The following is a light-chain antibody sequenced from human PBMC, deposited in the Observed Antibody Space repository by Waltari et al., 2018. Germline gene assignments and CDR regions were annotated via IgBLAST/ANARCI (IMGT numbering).Light chain of an antibody. Sequence: EIVLTQSPGTLSLAPGERATLSCRASQSVSRTLAWYQQKPGQAPSLLIYAASTRATGIPDRFSGCGSGTDFSLTISRLEPEDFAVYYCQHYVRLPATFGQGTKVEIK. CDR1: QSVSRT. V-gene: IGKV3-20*01. CDR2: AAS. CDR3: QHYVRLPAT. J-gene: IGKJ1*01.